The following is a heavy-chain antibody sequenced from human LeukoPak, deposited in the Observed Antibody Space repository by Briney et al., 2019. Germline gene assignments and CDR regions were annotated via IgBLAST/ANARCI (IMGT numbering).Heavy chain of an antibody. J-gene: IGHJ5*02. CDR3: ARGFKWLSGNWFDP. Sequence: PSETLSLTCTASGVSISSRAFYWGWIRQPPEKGLEWIGSIYYSGGTYYNPSLKSRVTISVDTSKNQFSLTLSSVTAADTAVYYCARGFKWLSGNWFDPWGQGTLVTVSS. CDR1: GVSISSRAFY. V-gene: IGHV4-39*07. D-gene: IGHD3-22*01. CDR2: IYYSGGT.